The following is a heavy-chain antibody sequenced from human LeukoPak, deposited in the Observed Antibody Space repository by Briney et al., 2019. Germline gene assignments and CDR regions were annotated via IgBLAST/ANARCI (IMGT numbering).Heavy chain of an antibody. J-gene: IGHJ4*02. D-gene: IGHD5-24*01. CDR3: ARRRDGYNRGYYFDY. CDR2: IKQDGSEK. V-gene: IGHV3-7*01. Sequence: PGGSLRLSCAASGFTFSSYWMSWVRQAPGKGLEWVANIKQDGSEKYYVDSVKGRFTISRDNAKNSLYLQMNSLRAEDTAVYYCARRRDGYNRGYYFDYWGQGTLVTVSP. CDR1: GFTFSSYW.